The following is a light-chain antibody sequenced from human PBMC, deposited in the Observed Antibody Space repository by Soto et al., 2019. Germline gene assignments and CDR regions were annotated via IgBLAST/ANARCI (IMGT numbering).Light chain of an antibody. CDR3: QQSYSFPRN. CDR2: AAS. V-gene: IGKV1-39*01. CDR1: QSISSY. J-gene: IGKJ5*01. Sequence: DIQMTQSPSALSASVEDRVSITCRASQSISSYLNWYQQKPGKAPKLLIYAASSLQSGVPSRFRGSAPGKDFTLTISSLQPEDFATYYCQQSYSFPRNFGKGTRLEI.